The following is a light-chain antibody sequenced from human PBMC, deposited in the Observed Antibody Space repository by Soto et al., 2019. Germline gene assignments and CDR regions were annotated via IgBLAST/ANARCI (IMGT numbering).Light chain of an antibody. CDR3: AAWDDSPSGWV. Sequence: QSVLTQPPSASGTPGQRVIISCSGSSSNIGFNYVYWYQQLPGTAPKLLIYRNNERPSGVPDRFSGSKGGTSASLAISGLRSDDEADYYCAAWDDSPSGWVFGGGTQLTVL. V-gene: IGLV1-47*01. J-gene: IGLJ2*01. CDR2: RNN. CDR1: SSNIGFNY.